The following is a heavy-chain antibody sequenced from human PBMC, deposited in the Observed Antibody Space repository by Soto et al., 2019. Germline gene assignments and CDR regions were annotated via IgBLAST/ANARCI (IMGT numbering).Heavy chain of an antibody. Sequence: ASVKVSCKASGYTFTSYGISWVRQAPGQGLEWMGWISAYNGNTNYAQKLQGRVTMTTDTSTSTAYMELRSLRSDDTAVYYCARVPYSSSWYYFDYWGQRTLVTVSS. CDR1: GYTFTSYG. CDR3: ARVPYSSSWYYFDY. J-gene: IGHJ4*02. V-gene: IGHV1-18*01. D-gene: IGHD6-13*01. CDR2: ISAYNGNT.